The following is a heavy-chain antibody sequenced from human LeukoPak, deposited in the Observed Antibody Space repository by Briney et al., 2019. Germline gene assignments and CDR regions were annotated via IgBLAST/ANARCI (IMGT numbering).Heavy chain of an antibody. CDR3: ARGAAMDGPYNWFDP. J-gene: IGHJ5*02. CDR2: ISTSRTTI. D-gene: IGHD2-8*01. CDR1: GFTFSSYS. Sequence: GGSLRLSCAASGFTFSSYSMNWVRQAPGKGLEWVSYISTSRTTIYYADSVKGRFTISRDNAKNPVDLQMNSLRAEDTAVYYCARGAAMDGPYNWFDPWGQGTLVTVSS. V-gene: IGHV3-48*01.